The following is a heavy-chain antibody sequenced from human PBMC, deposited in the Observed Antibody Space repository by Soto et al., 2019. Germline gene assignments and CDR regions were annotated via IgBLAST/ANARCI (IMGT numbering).Heavy chain of an antibody. Sequence: ASVKVSCKASGYTFTSYDINWVRQATGQGLEWMGWMNPNSGNTGYAQKFQGRVTMTRDTSINTAYMELSSLRAEDTAFYYCARSVRPLSWFDPWGQGTLVTVSS. CDR2: MNPNSGNT. CDR3: ARSVRPLSWFDP. J-gene: IGHJ5*02. V-gene: IGHV1-8*01. CDR1: GYTFTSYD. D-gene: IGHD3-10*01.